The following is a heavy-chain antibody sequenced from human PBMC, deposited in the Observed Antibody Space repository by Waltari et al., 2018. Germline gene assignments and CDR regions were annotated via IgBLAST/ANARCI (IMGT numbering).Heavy chain of an antibody. CDR1: GGSFGTYA. Sequence: QVRLIQSGAEVRKPGSSVRLSCAASGGSFGTYAITCVRQAPGQGLEWMAGIIPIYGTPNYAQKVQGRVTIAADASTRTAYMDLSSLRSDDTAVYYCAKRIVGGPFDVWGQGTVVTVSS. CDR2: IIPIYGTP. V-gene: IGHV1-69*13. D-gene: IGHD1-26*01. J-gene: IGHJ3*01. CDR3: AKRIVGGPFDV.